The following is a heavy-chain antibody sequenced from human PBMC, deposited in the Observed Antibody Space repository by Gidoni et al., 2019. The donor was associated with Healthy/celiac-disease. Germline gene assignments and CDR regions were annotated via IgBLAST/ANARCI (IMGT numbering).Heavy chain of an antibody. CDR3: ARELLLWFGELGDGMDV. CDR1: GFPFSSYA. J-gene: IGHJ6*02. V-gene: IGHV3-30*04. D-gene: IGHD3-10*01. Sequence: QVQLVESGGGVVQPGMSLCLSCAASGFPFSSYAMHWVRQAPGKGLEWVAVISYDGSNKYYADSVKGRFTISRDNFKNTLYLQMNSLRAEDTAVYYCARELLLWFGELGDGMDVWGQGTTVTVSS. CDR2: ISYDGSNK.